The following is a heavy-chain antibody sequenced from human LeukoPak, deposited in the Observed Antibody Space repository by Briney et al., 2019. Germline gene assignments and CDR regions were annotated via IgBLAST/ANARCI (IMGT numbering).Heavy chain of an antibody. D-gene: IGHD3-10*01. CDR3: AKEPTSITMVRGVSIWFDT. J-gene: IGHJ5*01. Sequence: GGSLRLSCVASGFSFSSHWMHWVRQAPGKGLVWVSRINSDETSAVYAASVKGRSTMSRDNAKNTLYLQMTSLRAEDTAVYYCAKEPTSITMVRGVSIWFDTWGQGTTVTVSS. V-gene: IGHV3-74*01. CDR1: GFSFSSHW. CDR2: INSDETSA.